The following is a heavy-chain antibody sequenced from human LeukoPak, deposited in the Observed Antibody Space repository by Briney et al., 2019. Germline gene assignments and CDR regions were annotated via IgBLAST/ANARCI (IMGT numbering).Heavy chain of an antibody. CDR3: ARDRDGYNFAYFDY. Sequence: SVKVSCKAPGGTFSSYAISWVRQAPGQGLEWMGRIIPILGIANYAQKFQGRVTITADKSTSTAYMELSSLRSEDTAVYYCARDRDGYNFAYFDYWGQGTLVTVSS. D-gene: IGHD5-12*01. V-gene: IGHV1-69*04. CDR1: GGTFSSYA. J-gene: IGHJ4*02. CDR2: IIPILGIA.